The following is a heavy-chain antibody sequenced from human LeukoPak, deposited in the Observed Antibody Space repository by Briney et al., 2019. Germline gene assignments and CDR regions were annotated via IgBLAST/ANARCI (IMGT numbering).Heavy chain of an antibody. CDR1: GFTFSSYG. J-gene: IGHJ1*01. CDR3: AKHYDSSGYHAEYFQH. Sequence: RLSCAASGFTFSSYGMNWVGQAPGKGVEGGAFIRYDLINKFYAHSFKSLFTISRDNSKNTLYLQMNSLRAEDTAVYYCAKHYDSSGYHAEYFQHWGQGTLVTVSS. D-gene: IGHD3-22*01. CDR2: IRYDLINK. V-gene: IGHV3-30*02.